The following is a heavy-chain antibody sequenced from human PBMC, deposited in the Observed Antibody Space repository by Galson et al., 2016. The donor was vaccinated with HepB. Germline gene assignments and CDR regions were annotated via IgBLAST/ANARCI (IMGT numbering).Heavy chain of an antibody. Sequence: SETLSLTCTVFGGSISSSSYYWGWIRQPPGKGLEWIGSIFYMGRTFYNPSLKSRVTISVDTSKKQFSRKLTSVTAADTAVYYCARHSSLYYASGSYSGWFDPWGQGTLVTVSS. CDR1: GGSISSSSYY. CDR2: IFYMGRT. J-gene: IGHJ5*02. CDR3: ARHSSLYYASGSYSGWFDP. D-gene: IGHD3-10*01. V-gene: IGHV4-39*01.